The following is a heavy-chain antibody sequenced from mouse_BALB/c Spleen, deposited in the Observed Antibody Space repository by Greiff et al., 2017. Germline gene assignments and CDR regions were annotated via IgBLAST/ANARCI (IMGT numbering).Heavy chain of an antibody. Sequence: EVKLQESGGGLVQPGGSLKLSCAASGFTFSSYGMSWVRQTPDKRLELVATINSNGGSTYYPDSVKGRFTISRDNAKNTLYLQMSSLKSEDTAMYYCARDGLSYYAMDYWGQGTSVTVSS. CDR1: GFTFSSYG. CDR3: ARDGLSYYAMDY. D-gene: IGHD6-2*01. J-gene: IGHJ4*01. CDR2: INSNGGST. V-gene: IGHV5-6-3*01.